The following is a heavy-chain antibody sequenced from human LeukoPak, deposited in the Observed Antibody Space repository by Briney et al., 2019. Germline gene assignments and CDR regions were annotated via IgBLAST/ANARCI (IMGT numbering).Heavy chain of an antibody. CDR1: GGSISSGGYS. CDR3: ARGTVTNPRWFDP. CDR2: IYRSGST. V-gene: IGHV4-30-2*01. D-gene: IGHD4-17*01. J-gene: IGHJ5*02. Sequence: SQTLSLTCAVSGGSISSGGYSWSWIRQPPGKGLEWIGYIYRSGSTYYNPSLKSRVTISVDRSKNQFSLKLSSVTAADTAVYYCARGTVTNPRWFDPWGQGTLVTVSS.